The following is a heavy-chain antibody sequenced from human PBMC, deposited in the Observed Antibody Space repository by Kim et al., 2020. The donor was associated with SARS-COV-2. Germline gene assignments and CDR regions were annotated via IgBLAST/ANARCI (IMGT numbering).Heavy chain of an antibody. J-gene: IGHJ4*02. Sequence: GGSLRLSCTASGFTFGDYAMSWFRQAPGKGLEWVGFIRSKAYGGTTEYAASVKGRFTISRDDSKSIAYLQMNSLKTEDTAVYYCTRAWRIAAAGDVDYWGQGTQVTVSS. D-gene: IGHD6-13*01. CDR1: GFTFGDYA. CDR3: TRAWRIAAAGDVDY. CDR2: IRSKAYGGTT. V-gene: IGHV3-49*03.